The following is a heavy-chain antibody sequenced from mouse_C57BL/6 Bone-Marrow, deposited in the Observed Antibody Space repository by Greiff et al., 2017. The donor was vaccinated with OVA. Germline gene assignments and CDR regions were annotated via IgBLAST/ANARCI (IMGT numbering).Heavy chain of an antibody. CDR1: GYTFTSYW. J-gene: IGHJ4*01. CDR2: IDPSDSYT. D-gene: IGHD1-1*01. Sequence: QVQLKQPGAELVMPGASVKLSCKASGYTFTSYWMHWVKQRPGQGLEWIGEIDPSDSYTNYNQKVKGKSTLTVDKSSSTAYMQLSSLTSEDSAVYYCARRGVTVVAPYAMDYWGQGTSVTVSS. CDR3: ARRGVTVVAPYAMDY. V-gene: IGHV1-69*01.